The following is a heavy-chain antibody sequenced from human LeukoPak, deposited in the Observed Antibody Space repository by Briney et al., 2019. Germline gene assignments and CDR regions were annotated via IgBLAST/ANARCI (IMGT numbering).Heavy chain of an antibody. CDR3: AKDSVGYDFWSGYYPPSYYGMDV. Sequence: GGSLRLSCTASGFTFDDYAMHWVRQAPGKGLEWVLGISWNSGSIVYADSVKGRFTISRDNAKNSLYLQMNSLRAEDTALYYCAKDSVGYDFWSGYYPPSYYGMDVWGQGTTVTVSS. J-gene: IGHJ6*02. CDR1: GFTFDDYA. CDR2: ISWNSGSI. V-gene: IGHV3-9*01. D-gene: IGHD3-3*01.